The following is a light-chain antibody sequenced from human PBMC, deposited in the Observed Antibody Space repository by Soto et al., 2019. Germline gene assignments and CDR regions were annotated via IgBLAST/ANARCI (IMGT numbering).Light chain of an antibody. CDR1: SSNIGAGYD. J-gene: IGLJ2*01. V-gene: IGLV1-40*01. CDR2: GND. CDR3: QSYDSSLSGVV. Sequence: QPVLTQPPSVSGAPGQRVTISCTGSSSNIGAGYDVHWYQQLPGTAPKLLIYGNDNRPSGVPDRFSGSKSGTSASLAITGLQAEDEGDYYCQSYDSSLSGVVFGGGTKLTVL.